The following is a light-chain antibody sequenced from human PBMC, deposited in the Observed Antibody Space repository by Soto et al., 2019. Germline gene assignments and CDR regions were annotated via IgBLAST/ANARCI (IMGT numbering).Light chain of an antibody. CDR1: QSITFW. V-gene: IGKV1-5*01. CDR2: DAS. CDR3: QQYQSYPRT. J-gene: IGKJ1*01. Sequence: DIQMTQSPSTLSASVGDSVTITCRASQSITFWLAWYQQKPGKAPRLLIHDASTLESGAPSRFSGSGSGTEFTLPISSLQPDDFATYYCQQYQSYPRTFGPGTKVEVK.